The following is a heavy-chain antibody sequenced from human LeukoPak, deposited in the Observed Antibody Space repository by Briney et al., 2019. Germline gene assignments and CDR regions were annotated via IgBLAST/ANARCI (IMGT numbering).Heavy chain of an antibody. D-gene: IGHD3-10*01. V-gene: IGHV5-51*01. J-gene: IGHJ4*02. CDR3: ARLVYYGSGNRAFDY. CDR1: GYSFFTSW. Sequence: GESLKISCQGSGYSFFTSWIAWVRQMPGKGLEWMGIIYPNDSEIRYSPSFQGQVTISADKSISTAYLQWNNLKASDTAIYYCARLVYYGSGNRAFDYWGQGSLVTVSS. CDR2: IYPNDSEI.